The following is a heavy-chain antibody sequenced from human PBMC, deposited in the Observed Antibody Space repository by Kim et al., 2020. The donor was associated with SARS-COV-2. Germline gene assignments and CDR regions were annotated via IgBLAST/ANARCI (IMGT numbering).Heavy chain of an antibody. Sequence: GGSLRLSCEASGFTFSSYAMHWVRQAPGKGLEWVAVISYDGSDKYYADSVKGRFTISRDNSKNTLYLQMNSLRAEDTAVYYCARKTYQLLPFYFDYWGQGTLV. V-gene: IGHV3-30-3*01. J-gene: IGHJ4*02. CDR3: ARKTYQLLPFYFDY. D-gene: IGHD2-2*01. CDR1: GFTFSSYA. CDR2: ISYDGSDK.